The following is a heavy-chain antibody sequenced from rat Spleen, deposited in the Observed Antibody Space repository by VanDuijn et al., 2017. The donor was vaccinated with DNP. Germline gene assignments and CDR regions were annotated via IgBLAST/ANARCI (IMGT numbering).Heavy chain of an antibody. Sequence: EVQLVETGGGSVQSGRSLKLSCVASGFTFSSYWLGWVRQTPGKELNWIGEINVDSSIMNYSPSLRDKVSFSRDNGQNTLYLQMSGLGSEDTGTYYCVTRGDPYDNWFAYWGRGTLVTVSS. D-gene: IGHD4-2*01. CDR1: GFTFSSYW. J-gene: IGHJ3*01. V-gene: IGHV4-2*01. CDR3: VTRGDPYDNWFAY. CDR2: INVDSSIM.